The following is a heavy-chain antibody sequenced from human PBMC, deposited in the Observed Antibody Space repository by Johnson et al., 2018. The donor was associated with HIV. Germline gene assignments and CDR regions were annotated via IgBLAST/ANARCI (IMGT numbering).Heavy chain of an antibody. CDR1: GFTFSSYA. J-gene: IGHJ3*02. V-gene: IGHV3-23*04. CDR2: ISGRGGST. CDR3: ARRSWAFDAFDI. D-gene: IGHD1-26*01. Sequence: VQLVESGGGLVQPGGSLRLSCAASGFTFSSYAMSWVRQAPGKGLEWVSAISGRGGSTYYADSVKGRFTISRDNAKNTLYLQMNSLRAEDTAVYYCARRSWAFDAFDIWGQGTMVTVSS.